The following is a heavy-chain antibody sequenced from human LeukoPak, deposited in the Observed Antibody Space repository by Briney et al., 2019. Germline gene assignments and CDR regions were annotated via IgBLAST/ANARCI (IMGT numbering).Heavy chain of an antibody. Sequence: PGGSLRLSCTASGFTFSIYSINWVRQAPGKGLEWVSSISSSSDHIYYADSLKGRFTISRDNAKNSLYLQMNSLRAEDTAVYYCARAPSGYDPYFDYWGQGTLVTVSS. D-gene: IGHD5-12*01. V-gene: IGHV3-21*01. CDR1: GFTFSIYS. J-gene: IGHJ4*02. CDR3: ARAPSGYDPYFDY. CDR2: ISSSSDHI.